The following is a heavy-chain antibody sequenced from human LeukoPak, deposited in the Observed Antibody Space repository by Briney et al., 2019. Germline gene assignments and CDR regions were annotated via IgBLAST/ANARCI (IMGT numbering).Heavy chain of an antibody. CDR2: IYYTGST. D-gene: IGHD3-22*01. CDR1: GGSISNYY. J-gene: IGHJ3*01. V-gene: IGHV4-59*08. Sequence: PSETLSLTCTVSGGSISNYYWCSIRQPPGKGLEWIGFIYYTGSTSYNPSLKSRVTISVDTSKSQFSLKLSYVNAADTAVYYCARGGNDYYQDSGGYYYTAFLPWGQGTMVTVSS. CDR3: ARGGNDYYQDSGGYYYTAFLP.